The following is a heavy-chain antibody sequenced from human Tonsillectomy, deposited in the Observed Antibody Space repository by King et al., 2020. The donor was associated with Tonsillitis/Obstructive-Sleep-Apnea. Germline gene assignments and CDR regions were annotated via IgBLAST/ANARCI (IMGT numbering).Heavy chain of an antibody. CDR2: IDPSDSYT. V-gene: IGHV5-10-1*03. CDR1: GYSFTSYW. Sequence: QLVQSGAEVKKPGESLRISCKGSGYSFTSYWISWVRQMPGKGLEWMGRIDPSDSYTNYSPSFQGHVTISADKSISTAYLQWSSLKASDTAMYYCARQSTTMTVVAIGGMDVWGQGTTVTVSS. D-gene: IGHD3-22*01. J-gene: IGHJ6*02. CDR3: ARQSTTMTVVAIGGMDV.